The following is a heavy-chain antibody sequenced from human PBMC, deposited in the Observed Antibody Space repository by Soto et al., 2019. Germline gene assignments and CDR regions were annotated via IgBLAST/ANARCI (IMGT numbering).Heavy chain of an antibody. CDR2: TSGGGGDT. D-gene: IGHD6-19*01. V-gene: IGHV3-23*01. Sequence: EVQLLESGGGLVQPRWSLRLSCAASGFTFSTYGMSWVRQAPGKGLEWVSVTSGGGGDTYYAGSVKGRFTISRDNSKNTLYLEMNSLRAEDTAVYYCAKTQQWGLPLSGGMDVWGQGTTVTVSS. J-gene: IGHJ6*02. CDR3: AKTQQWGLPLSGGMDV. CDR1: GFTFSTYG.